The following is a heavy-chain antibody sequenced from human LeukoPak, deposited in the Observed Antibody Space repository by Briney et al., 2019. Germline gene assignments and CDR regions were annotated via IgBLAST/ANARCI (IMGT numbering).Heavy chain of an antibody. V-gene: IGHV1-2*02. Sequence: GASVKVSCKASGYTFTGYYMHWVRQAPGQGLEWMGWINPNSGGTNYAQKLQGRVTMTTDTSTSTAYMELRSLRSDDTAVYYCAREASTYYDILTGYWGYYYGMDVWGQGTTVIVSS. CDR3: AREASTYYDILTGYWGYYYGMDV. J-gene: IGHJ6*02. D-gene: IGHD3-9*01. CDR1: GYTFTGYY. CDR2: INPNSGGT.